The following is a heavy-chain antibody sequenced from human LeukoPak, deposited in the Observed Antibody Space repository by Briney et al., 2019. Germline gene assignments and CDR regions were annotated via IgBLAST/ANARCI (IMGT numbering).Heavy chain of an antibody. D-gene: IGHD6-19*01. CDR2: ISAGGENT. CDR3: AKSEGSSSARRFDY. Sequence: GGSLRLYCAASGFTFTSYAMSWVRQAPGKGLEWVSGISAGGENTDYADSVKGRFTISRGNSKNTLYLQVNSLRAEDTAAYYCAKSEGSSSARRFDYWGQGILATVSS. V-gene: IGHV3-23*01. CDR1: GFTFTSYA. J-gene: IGHJ4*02.